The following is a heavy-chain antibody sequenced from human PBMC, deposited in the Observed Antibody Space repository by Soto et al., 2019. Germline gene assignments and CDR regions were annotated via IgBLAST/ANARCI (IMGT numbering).Heavy chain of an antibody. V-gene: IGHV3-43*01. CDR2: ISWDGGST. Sequence: GGSLRLSCAASGFTFDDYTMHWVRQAPGKGLEWVSLISWDGGSTYYADSVKGRFTISRDNSKNSLYLQMNSLRTEDTALYYCAKDFAKWFPTGYYYYYGMDVWGQGTTVTVSS. J-gene: IGHJ6*02. CDR3: AKDFAKWFPTGYYYYYGMDV. CDR1: GFTFDDYT. D-gene: IGHD3-22*01.